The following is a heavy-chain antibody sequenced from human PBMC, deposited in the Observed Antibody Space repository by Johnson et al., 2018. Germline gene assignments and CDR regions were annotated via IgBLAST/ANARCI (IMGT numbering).Heavy chain of an antibody. V-gene: IGHV3-33*01. Sequence: QVQLVQSGGGVVQPGKSLRLSCAASGFTFSIYGMHWFRQAPGKGLEWVATTWHDDNNHYIDSVKGRFTISRDNSKNTLYLQMNSLGAEDTAVDYCAGDDGRGAEDLQHWGQGTQVTVSA. CDR2: TWHDDNN. D-gene: IGHD2-15*01. CDR1: GFTFSIYG. J-gene: IGHJ1*01. CDR3: AGDDGRGAEDLQH.